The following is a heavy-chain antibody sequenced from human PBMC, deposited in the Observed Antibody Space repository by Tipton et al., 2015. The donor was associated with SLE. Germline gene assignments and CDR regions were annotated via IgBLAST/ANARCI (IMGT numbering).Heavy chain of an antibody. CDR2: ISYDGRNK. Sequence: SLRLSCAASGFSFSTYTMHWLRQAPGKGLEWVALISYDGRNKYYADSVKGRFTISRDNSKNTLYLQMNSLRGEDTAVYYCAKEGDNTWNYYYMDVWGKGTTVTVSS. CDR1: GFSFSTYT. D-gene: IGHD1-1*01. J-gene: IGHJ6*03. V-gene: IGHV3-30*04. CDR3: AKEGDNTWNYYYMDV.